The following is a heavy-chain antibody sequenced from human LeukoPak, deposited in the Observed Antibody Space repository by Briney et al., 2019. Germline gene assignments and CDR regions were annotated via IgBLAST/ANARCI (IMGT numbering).Heavy chain of an antibody. CDR2: ISAFNGNT. D-gene: IGHD3-9*01. Sequence: ASVKVSCKASRYTFTSYGISWVRQAPGQGLEGMGWISAFNGNTNFAQKLQGRVTMTTDTSTSTAYMELRSLRSDDTAVYYCARDEGVLRYFDWLFGFDYWGQGTLVTVSS. J-gene: IGHJ4*02. CDR1: RYTFTSYG. CDR3: ARDEGVLRYFDWLFGFDY. V-gene: IGHV1-18*04.